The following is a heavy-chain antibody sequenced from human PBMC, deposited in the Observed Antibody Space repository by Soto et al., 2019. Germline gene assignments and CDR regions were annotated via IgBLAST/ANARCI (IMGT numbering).Heavy chain of an antibody. CDR1: GGTFSSYA. V-gene: IGHV1-69*13. CDR2: IIPIFGTA. Sequence: WASVKVSCKASGGTFSSYAISWVRQAPGQGLEWMGGIIPIFGTANYAQKFQGRVTITADESTSTAYMELSSLRSEDTAVYYCAREYCGGDCLDYYYYGMDVWGQGTTVTVSS. D-gene: IGHD2-21*02. CDR3: AREYCGGDCLDYYYYGMDV. J-gene: IGHJ6*02.